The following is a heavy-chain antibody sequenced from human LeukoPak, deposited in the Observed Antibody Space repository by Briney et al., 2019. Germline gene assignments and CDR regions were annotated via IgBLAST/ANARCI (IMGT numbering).Heavy chain of an antibody. CDR3: ASSITMIRGVITPFDY. D-gene: IGHD3-10*01. J-gene: IGHJ4*02. CDR2: IYYSGST. V-gene: IGHV4-59*11. CDR1: VGSISIHY. Sequence: SETLSLTCTVSVGSISIHYWSWIRQPPGKGLEWMGYIYYSGSTNYNPSLKSRVTIFVATSKPQFSLKLSSVTAAATAVYYCASSITMIRGVITPFDYWGQGTLLTVSS.